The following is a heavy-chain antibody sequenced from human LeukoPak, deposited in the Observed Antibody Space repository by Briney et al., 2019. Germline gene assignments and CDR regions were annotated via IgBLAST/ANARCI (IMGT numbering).Heavy chain of an antibody. D-gene: IGHD6-13*01. V-gene: IGHV3-33*01. Sequence: GGSLRLSCAASGFTFSSYGMHWVRQAPGKGLEWVAVIWYDGSNKYYADSVKGRFTISRDNSKNTLYQQMNSLRAEDTAVYYCARAAAGMPDYFDYWGQGTLVTDSS. CDR1: GFTFSSYG. CDR3: ARAAAGMPDYFDY. J-gene: IGHJ4*02. CDR2: IWYDGSNK.